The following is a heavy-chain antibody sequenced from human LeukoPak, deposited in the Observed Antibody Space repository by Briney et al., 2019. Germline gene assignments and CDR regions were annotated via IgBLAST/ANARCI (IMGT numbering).Heavy chain of an antibody. CDR1: GGSISSNNW. CDR3: VIGEGWQPDY. J-gene: IGHJ4*01. CDR2: IYHSGST. D-gene: IGHD5-24*01. Sequence: TSETLSLTCAVSGGSISSNNWWSWVRQPPGKGLEWIGEIYHSGSTNYNPSLKSRVTISGDTSKNGFSLKLTSVTAADTAEYYCVIGEGWQPDYWGQGTLVTVSS. V-gene: IGHV4-4*02.